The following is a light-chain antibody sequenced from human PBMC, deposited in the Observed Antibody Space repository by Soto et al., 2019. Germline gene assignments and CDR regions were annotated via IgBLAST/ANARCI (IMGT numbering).Light chain of an antibody. V-gene: IGKV4-1*01. CDR3: QQYYSTPLT. Sequence: DIVMTQSPDSLAVSLGGRASISCKSSQSVLYTPNSKHYLAWYQQKPGQPPKLLIYWASTRESGVPERFSGSGSGTDFTLTISSLQAEDVAVYACQQYYSTPLTFGGGTKVELQ. J-gene: IGKJ4*01. CDR1: QSVLYTPNSKHY. CDR2: WAS.